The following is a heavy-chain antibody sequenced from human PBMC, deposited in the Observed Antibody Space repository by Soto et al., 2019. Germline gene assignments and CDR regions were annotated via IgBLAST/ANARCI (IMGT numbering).Heavy chain of an antibody. V-gene: IGHV3-74*01. CDR2: INGDGSST. CDR1: GFTFSSYW. Sequence: GGSLRLSCAASGFTFSSYWVHWVRQAQGKGLVWVSRINGDGSSTSYADSVKGRFTISRDNTKNSLYLQMNSLRAEDTALYYRGRDWHDILTGCHDNWGQGTLVTVST. D-gene: IGHD3-9*01. J-gene: IGHJ4*02. CDR3: GRDWHDILTGCHDN.